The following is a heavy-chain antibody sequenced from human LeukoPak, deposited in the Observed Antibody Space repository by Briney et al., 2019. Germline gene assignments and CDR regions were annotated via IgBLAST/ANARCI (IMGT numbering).Heavy chain of an antibody. V-gene: IGHV3-23*01. Sequence: PGGSLRLSCAASGFTFSSYAMSWVREAPGKGREGGSAMSGSGGRTYYADSVKGRFTISRDNSKNTLYLTMNSLRAEDTAVYYCAKDIRLSYVGDDYWGQGTRVPVSS. CDR1: GFTFSSYA. CDR2: MSGSGGRT. CDR3: AKDIRLSYVGDDY. J-gene: IGHJ4*02. D-gene: IGHD3-10*02.